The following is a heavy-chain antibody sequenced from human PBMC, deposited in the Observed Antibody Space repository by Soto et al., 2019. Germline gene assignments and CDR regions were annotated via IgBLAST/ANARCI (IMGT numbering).Heavy chain of an antibody. J-gene: IGHJ4*02. D-gene: IGHD4-17*01. CDR1: GYTFTDYY. Sequence: QVQLVQSGAEVKKPGASVMVSCKASGYTFTDYYIHWVRQAPGQGLEWMGWVNPSGGFTNYAQESQDRVTMTREPSISTAYGELSRLRSTDTAMFYSARAPPSTVTRGWLYYWGQGSLVIVSS. CDR2: VNPSGGFT. CDR3: ARAPPSTVTRGWLYY. V-gene: IGHV1-2*02.